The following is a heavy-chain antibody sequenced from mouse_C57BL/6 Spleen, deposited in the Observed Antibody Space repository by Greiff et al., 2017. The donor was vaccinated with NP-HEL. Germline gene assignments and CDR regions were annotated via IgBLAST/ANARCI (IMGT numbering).Heavy chain of an antibody. J-gene: IGHJ2*01. CDR2: INPSSGYT. Sequence: VKLQESGAELARPGASVKMSCKASGYTFTSYTMHWVKQRPGQGLEWIGYINPSSGYTKYNQKFKDKATLTADKSSSTAYMQLSSLTSEDSAVYYCARPDYDRYYFDYWGQGTTLTVSS. CDR3: ARPDYDRYYFDY. CDR1: GYTFTSYT. V-gene: IGHV1-4*01. D-gene: IGHD2-4*01.